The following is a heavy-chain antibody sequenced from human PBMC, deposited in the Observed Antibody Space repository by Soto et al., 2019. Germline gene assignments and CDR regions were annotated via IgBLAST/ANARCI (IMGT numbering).Heavy chain of an antibody. J-gene: IGHJ4*02. CDR3: ARDGYDGSGSPYPAY. Sequence: SETLSLTCSVSGGSMSEYFWSWIRQSPGKGLEWIGYIYYLGSTDYNPSLKSRVTISVDTSKRQFSLRLTSVTAADTAVYYCARDGYDGSGSPYPAYWGQGTQVTGSS. V-gene: IGHV4-59*01. CDR1: GGSMSEYF. CDR2: IYYLGST. D-gene: IGHD3-10*01.